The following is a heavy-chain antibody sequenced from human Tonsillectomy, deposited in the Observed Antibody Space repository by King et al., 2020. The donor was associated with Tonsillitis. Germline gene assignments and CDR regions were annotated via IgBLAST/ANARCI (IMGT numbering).Heavy chain of an antibody. CDR2: INPDSGDT. CDR3: TSISFDHFDY. D-gene: IGHD3-9*01. V-gene: IGHV1-2*02. Sequence: VQLVESGAEVRKPGASVRVSCKASGYTFTGYYMHWVRQAPGQGLEWMGWINPDSGDTNYARKFQDRVNMTRDTSISTAYLELRRLTSDDTAIYYCTSISFDHFDYWGQGTLVTVSS. J-gene: IGHJ4*02. CDR1: GYTFTGYY.